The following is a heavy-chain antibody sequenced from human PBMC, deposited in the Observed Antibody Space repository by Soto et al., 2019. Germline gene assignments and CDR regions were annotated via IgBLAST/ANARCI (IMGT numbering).Heavy chain of an antibody. Sequence: QVRLQESGPGLLKPSETLSLTCTVSGGSINTFYWSWVRQPAGKELEWIGRIFSSGSTSFNPSLESRVAMSVDTSKNHFSLNLSSVTAADMAVYYCAREGSYSAYNFAHGIQLWSFDFWGQGALVTVSS. CDR1: GGSINTFY. D-gene: IGHD5-12*01. CDR2: IFSSGST. J-gene: IGHJ4*02. V-gene: IGHV4-4*07. CDR3: AREGSYSAYNFAHGIQLWSFDF.